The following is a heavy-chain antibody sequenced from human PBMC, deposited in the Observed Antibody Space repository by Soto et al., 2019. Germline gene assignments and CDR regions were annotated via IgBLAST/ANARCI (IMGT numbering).Heavy chain of an antibody. Sequence: GGSLRLSCAASGFTFSSYWMSWVRQAPGKGLEWVANIKQDGSEKYYADSVKGRFTISRDNAKNSLYLQMNSLRAEDTAVYYCARDRGLRPPGRFGYWGQGTLVTVSS. J-gene: IGHJ4*02. CDR1: GFTFSSYW. CDR3: ARDRGLRPPGRFGY. V-gene: IGHV3-7*01. CDR2: IKQDGSEK. D-gene: IGHD3-10*01.